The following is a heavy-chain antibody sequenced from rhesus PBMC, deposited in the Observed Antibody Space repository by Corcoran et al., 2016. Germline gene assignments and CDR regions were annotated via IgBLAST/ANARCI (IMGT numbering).Heavy chain of an antibody. Sequence: QVQLQESGPGLVKPSETLSLTCAVFGDSISGDKWWSWIRQPPGKGLEWIGYINGNPASTPSTPSLRSRVTLSTDTSKSQFSLILSSLSAADTAVYFCARHTPGGGGRTVRFDVWGPGILVTVSS. J-gene: IGHJ5-1*01. CDR1: GDSISGDKW. D-gene: IGHD1-14*01. CDR2: INGNPAST. V-gene: IGHV4-65*01. CDR3: ARHTPGGGGRTVRFDV.